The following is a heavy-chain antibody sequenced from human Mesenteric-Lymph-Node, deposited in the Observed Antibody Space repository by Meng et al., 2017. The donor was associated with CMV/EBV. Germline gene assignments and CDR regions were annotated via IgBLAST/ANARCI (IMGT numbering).Heavy chain of an antibody. Sequence: TFTGYYMHWVRQAPGQGLEWMGWTNPNSGGTNYAQKFQGRVTMTRDTSISTAYMELSRLRSDDTAVYYCARPIYDFWSGYDRGWFDPWGQGTLVTVSS. CDR3: ARPIYDFWSGYDRGWFDP. J-gene: IGHJ5*02. CDR2: TNPNSGGT. D-gene: IGHD3-3*01. CDR1: TFTGYY. V-gene: IGHV1-2*02.